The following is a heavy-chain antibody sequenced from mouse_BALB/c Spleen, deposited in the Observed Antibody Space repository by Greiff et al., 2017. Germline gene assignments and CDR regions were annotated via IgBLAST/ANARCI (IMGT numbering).Heavy chain of an antibody. D-gene: IGHD2-10*02. V-gene: IGHV5-4*02. J-gene: IGHJ4*01. Sequence: EVQRVESGGGLVKPGGSLKLSCAASGFTFSDYYMYWVRQTPEKRLEWVATISDGGSYTYYPDSVKGRFTISRDNAKNNLYLQMSSLKSEDTAMYYCARKYGNYVDAMDYWGQGTSVTVSS. CDR3: ARKYGNYVDAMDY. CDR1: GFTFSDYY. CDR2: ISDGGSYT.